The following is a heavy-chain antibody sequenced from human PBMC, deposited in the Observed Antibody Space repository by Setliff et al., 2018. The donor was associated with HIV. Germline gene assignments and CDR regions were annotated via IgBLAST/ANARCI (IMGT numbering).Heavy chain of an antibody. CDR3: ANMEGRYVGYFES. Sequence: ASETLSLTCTVSGASMRDYYWTWIRQSPGKGLEWIGHIFHTGSATYNPSLRSRLTMSIDTSKMQFSLKLTSVSAADTAVYYCANMEGRYVGYFESWGQGTLVTVSS. CDR1: GASMRDYY. D-gene: IGHD1-1*01. J-gene: IGHJ4*02. V-gene: IGHV4-59*01. CDR2: IFHTGSA.